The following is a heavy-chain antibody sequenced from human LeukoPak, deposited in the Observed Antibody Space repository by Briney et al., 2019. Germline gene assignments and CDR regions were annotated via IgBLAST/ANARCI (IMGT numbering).Heavy chain of an antibody. Sequence: SSENLSLTCTVSGGSVSSGSYYWSWIRQPPGKGLEWVSAISGSGGSTYYADSVKGRFTISRDNSKNTLYLQMNSLRAEDTAVYYCAKECGSGSYNNWFDPWGQGTLVTVSS. V-gene: IGHV3-23*01. CDR2: ISGSGGST. CDR3: AKECGSGSYNNWFDP. J-gene: IGHJ5*02. D-gene: IGHD3-10*01. CDR1: GGSVSSGSYY.